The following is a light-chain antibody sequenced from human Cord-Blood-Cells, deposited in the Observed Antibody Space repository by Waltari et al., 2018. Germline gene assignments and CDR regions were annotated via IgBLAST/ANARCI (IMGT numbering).Light chain of an antibody. CDR1: QSISSC. Sequence: DIQLTQSPSTLSASVGDRVTITCRASQSISSCLAWYQQKPGKAPKPLIYKASSLESGVPSRFSGSGSGTEFPLTISSLQPYDFATYYCQQYNSYPWTFGQGTKVEIK. CDR3: QQYNSYPWT. V-gene: IGKV1-5*03. CDR2: KAS. J-gene: IGKJ1*01.